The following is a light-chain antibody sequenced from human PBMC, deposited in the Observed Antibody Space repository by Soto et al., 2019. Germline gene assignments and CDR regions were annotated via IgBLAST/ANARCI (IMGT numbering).Light chain of an antibody. CDR1: QSVSSSN. CDR2: GAS. V-gene: IGKV3-20*01. CDR3: QQYGSSPVS. Sequence: EIVLTQSPGTLSLSPGERATLSCRASQSVSSSNFAWYQHKPGQPPRLVMYGASSRATGIPDRFSGSGSGTDFTLTISRLEPEDFAIYYCQQYGSSPVSFGQGTKLEIK. J-gene: IGKJ2*03.